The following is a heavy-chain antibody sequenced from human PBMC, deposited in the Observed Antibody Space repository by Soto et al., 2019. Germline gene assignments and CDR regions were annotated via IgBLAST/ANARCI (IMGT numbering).Heavy chain of an antibody. CDR2: INHSGST. J-gene: IGHJ4*02. CDR3: ARHTEVWAVEMATMEIDY. CDR1: GGSFSGYY. Sequence: SETLSLTCAVYGGSFSGYYWNWIRQPPGKGLEWIGEINHSGSTNYNPSLKSRVTISVDTSKNQFSLRLSSVTAADTAVYYCARHTEVWAVEMATMEIDYWGQGTRVTVSS. V-gene: IGHV4-34*01. D-gene: IGHD5-12*01.